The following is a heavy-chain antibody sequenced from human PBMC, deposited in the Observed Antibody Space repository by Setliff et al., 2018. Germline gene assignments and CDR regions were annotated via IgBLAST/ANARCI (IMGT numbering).Heavy chain of an antibody. CDR3: ARDRTYYASGTYTRWFDY. D-gene: IGHD3-10*01. J-gene: IGHJ4*02. CDR1: GGSISNTYYY. Sequence: SETLSLTCTVSGGSISNTYYYWSWIRQTPEKGLEWIGFVFYSGDTRCNPSLKSRVTMSVDTSMNQFSLNLNSVTAADTAVYYCARDRTYYASGTYTRWFDYWGQGTLVTVSS. CDR2: VFYSGDT. V-gene: IGHV4-61*01.